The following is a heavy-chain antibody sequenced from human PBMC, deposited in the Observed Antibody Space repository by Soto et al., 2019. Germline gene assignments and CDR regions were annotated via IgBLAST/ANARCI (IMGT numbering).Heavy chain of an antibody. CDR2: ISYDGSNK. Sequence: GGSLRLSCAASGFTFSSYAMHWVRQAPGKGLEWVAVISYDGSNKYYADSVKGRFTISRDNSKNTLYLQMNSLRAEDTAVYYCASSPASGSYYIIPLDYWGQGTLVTVSS. D-gene: IGHD1-26*01. J-gene: IGHJ4*02. V-gene: IGHV3-30-3*01. CDR3: ASSPASGSYYIIPLDY. CDR1: GFTFSSYA.